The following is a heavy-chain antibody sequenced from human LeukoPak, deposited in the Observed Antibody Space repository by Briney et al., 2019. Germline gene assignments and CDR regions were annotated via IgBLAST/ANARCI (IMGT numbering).Heavy chain of an antibody. Sequence: GGSLRLSCAASGFTFSSYAMSWVRQAPGKGLEWVSAISGSGGNTYYADSVKGRFTISRGNSKNTLYLQMNSLRAEDTALYYCSKSVYAPRPKYFDGWGQGSPVSVS. CDR3: SKSVYAPRPKYFDG. CDR1: GFTFSSYA. D-gene: IGHD5/OR15-5a*01. CDR2: ISGSGGNT. J-gene: IGHJ4*02. V-gene: IGHV3-23*01.